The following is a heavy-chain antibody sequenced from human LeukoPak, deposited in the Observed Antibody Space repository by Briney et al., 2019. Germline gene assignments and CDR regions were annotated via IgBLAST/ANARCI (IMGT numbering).Heavy chain of an antibody. CDR3: ARDHPLRGYSYGIDY. CDR2: IWYDGSNK. CDR1: GFTFSSYG. Sequence: GRSLRLSCAASGFTFSSYGMHWIRQAPGKGLEWVAVIWYDGSNKYYADSVKGRFPISRDNSKNTLYLQMNSLRAEDTAVYYCARDHPLRGYSYGIDYWGQGTLVTVSS. J-gene: IGHJ4*02. D-gene: IGHD5-18*01. V-gene: IGHV3-33*01.